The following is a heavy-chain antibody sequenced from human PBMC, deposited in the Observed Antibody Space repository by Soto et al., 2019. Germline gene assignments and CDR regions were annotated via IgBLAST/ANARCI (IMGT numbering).Heavy chain of an antibody. D-gene: IGHD6-13*01. CDR2: ISGSGGST. CDR1: GFTFSSYA. J-gene: IGHJ4*02. Sequence: GGCVRLSFVACGFTFSSYAMXWVRQAPGKGLEWVSAISGSGGSTYYADSVKGRFTISRDNSKNTLYLQMNSLRAEDTAVYYCANDAAAEIKSFDYWGQGTLVTVSS. V-gene: IGHV3-23*01. CDR3: ANDAAAEIKSFDY.